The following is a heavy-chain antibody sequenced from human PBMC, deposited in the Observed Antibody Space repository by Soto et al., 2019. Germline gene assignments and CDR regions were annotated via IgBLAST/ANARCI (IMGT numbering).Heavy chain of an antibody. V-gene: IGHV1-18*04. CDR3: ARGVGSCSGGSCYSEYNWFDP. Sequence: QVQLVQSGAEVKKPGASVKVSCKASGYTFTSYGISWVRQAPGQGLEWMGWISAYNGNTNYAQKLQGRVTMTTDTSTSTAYMELRSLRPDDTAVYYCARGVGSCSGGSCYSEYNWFDPWGQGTLVNVYS. CDR1: GYTFTSYG. J-gene: IGHJ5*02. D-gene: IGHD2-15*01. CDR2: ISAYNGNT.